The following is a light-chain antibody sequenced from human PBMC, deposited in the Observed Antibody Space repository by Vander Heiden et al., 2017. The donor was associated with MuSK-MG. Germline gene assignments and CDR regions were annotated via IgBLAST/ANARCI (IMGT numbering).Light chain of an antibody. CDR1: SSNIGAGYD. CDR2: GNS. Sequence: QSVLTQPPSVSGAPGQRVPIPCTGSSSNIGAGYDVYWYQHLPGTAPKLLIYGNSNRPSGVPDRFSGSKSGTSASLAITGLQTEDEADYYCQSYDSSLSGPYVFGTGTKVTVL. V-gene: IGLV1-40*01. J-gene: IGLJ1*01. CDR3: QSYDSSLSGPYV.